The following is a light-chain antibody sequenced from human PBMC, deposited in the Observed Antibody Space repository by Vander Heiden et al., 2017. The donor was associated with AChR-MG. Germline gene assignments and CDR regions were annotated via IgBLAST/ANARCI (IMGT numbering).Light chain of an antibody. J-gene: IGLJ3*02. CDR2: DVS. CDR1: SSDVGGYNY. Sequence: QSALTQPAPVSGSPGQSITIPCTGTSSDVGGYNYVSWYQQHPGKAPKLMIYDVSRRPSGVSNRFSGSKSGNTASLTISGLQAEDEADYYCSSYTSSSTNWVFGGGTKLTVL. CDR3: SSYTSSSTNWV. V-gene: IGLV2-14*01.